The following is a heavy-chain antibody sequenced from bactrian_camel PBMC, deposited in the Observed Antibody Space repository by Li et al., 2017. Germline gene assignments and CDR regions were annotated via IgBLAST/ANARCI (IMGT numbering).Heavy chain of an antibody. J-gene: IGHJ4*01. D-gene: IGHD4*01. CDR1: GNVSKYY. CDR3: AAPKGPQRLWGEYYV. Sequence: QLVESGGGSVQAGGSLRLACAASGNVSKYYMAWFRQAPGKEREGVAAIYTGNGSTVSADSVKGRFTISKDNAKNTLYLQMNSLKPEDTALYYCAAPKGPQRLWGEYYVWGQGTQVTVS. V-gene: IGHV3S28*01. CDR2: IYTGNGST.